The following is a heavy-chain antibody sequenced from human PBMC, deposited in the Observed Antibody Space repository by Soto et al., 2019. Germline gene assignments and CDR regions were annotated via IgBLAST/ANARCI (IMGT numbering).Heavy chain of an antibody. D-gene: IGHD1-26*01. J-gene: IGHJ6*02. CDR2: LSYHGSNQ. V-gene: IGHV3-30*18. CDR1: GFTFSSYG. CDR3: AKDSKEWELLSYYGMDV. Sequence: GGSLRLSCAASGFTFSSYGMHWVRQAPGKGLEWVAVLSYHGSNQYYADSVKGRFTISRDNSKNTLYLQMNSLRVEDTAVYYCAKDSKEWELLSYYGMDVWGQGTTVTVSS.